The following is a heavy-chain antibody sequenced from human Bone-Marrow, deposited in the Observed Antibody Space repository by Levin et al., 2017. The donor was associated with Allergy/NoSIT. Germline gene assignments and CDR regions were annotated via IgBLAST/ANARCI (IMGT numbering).Heavy chain of an antibody. D-gene: IGHD2-8*02. V-gene: IGHV3-48*03. Sequence: QAGGSLRLSCAASGFTFSSYEMNWVRQAPGKGLEWVSYISSSGSTIYYADSVKGRFTISRDNAKNSLYLQMNSLRAEDTAVYYCAREVNVLVVYVELLFDIWGQGTMVTVSS. CDR1: GFTFSSYE. CDR3: AREVNVLVVYVELLFDI. CDR2: ISSSGSTI. J-gene: IGHJ3*02.